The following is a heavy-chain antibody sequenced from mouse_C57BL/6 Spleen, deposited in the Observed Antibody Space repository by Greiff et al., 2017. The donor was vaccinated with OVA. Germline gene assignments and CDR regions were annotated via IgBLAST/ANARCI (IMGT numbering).Heavy chain of an antibody. CDR3: AIGGNYYWYLDV. Sequence: EVHLVESGGGLVQPGGSLSLSCAASGFTFTDYYMSWVRQPPGKALEWLGFIRNKANGYTTEYSASVKGRFTISRDNSQSILYLQMNALRAEDSATYYCAIGGNYYWYLDVWGTGTTVTVSS. CDR2: IRNKANGYTT. D-gene: IGHD2-1*01. J-gene: IGHJ1*03. CDR1: GFTFTDYY. V-gene: IGHV7-3*01.